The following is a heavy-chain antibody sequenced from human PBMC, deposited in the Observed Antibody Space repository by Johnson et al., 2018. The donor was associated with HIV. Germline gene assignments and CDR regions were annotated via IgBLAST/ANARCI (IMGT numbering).Heavy chain of an antibody. D-gene: IGHD3-10*01. V-gene: IGHV3-30*18. CDR3: AKSSSATYYGDAFDM. CDR2: ISYHVNNK. J-gene: IGHJ3*02. CDR1: GFTFSSSP. Sequence: QVQLVESGGGLVKPGGSLRLSCPPSGFTFSSSPMHWVRQAPGKGLEWVAVISYHVNNKDYADSVKGRFTISRDNSKNTLSLQMNSLRPEDTAVYYCAKSSSATYYGDAFDMWGQGTMVTVSS.